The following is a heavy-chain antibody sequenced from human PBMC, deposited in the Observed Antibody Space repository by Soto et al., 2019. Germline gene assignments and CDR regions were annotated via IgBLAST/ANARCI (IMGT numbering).Heavy chain of an antibody. CDR3: AKELNHGSGLAQADY. V-gene: IGHV3-23*01. D-gene: IGHD3-10*01. CDR1: GFIFSSYA. Sequence: PGGSLRLSCAASGFIFSSYAMNWVRQAPGKGLEWVSGISGSGFSTYYADSMKGRFTISRDNSKKTVYLQMNGLRVEDTALYYCAKELNHGSGLAQADYWGQGTLVTVSS. CDR2: ISGSGFST. J-gene: IGHJ4*02.